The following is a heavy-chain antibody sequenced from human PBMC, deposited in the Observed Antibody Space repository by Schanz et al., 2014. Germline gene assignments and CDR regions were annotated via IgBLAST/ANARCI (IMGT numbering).Heavy chain of an antibody. J-gene: IGHJ4*02. V-gene: IGHV3-21*01. CDR3: ARDLPRTFLFDY. Sequence: EVQLMESGGGLVKPGGSLRLSCVASGFAFSSFAMTWVRQAPGRGLEWVSSISTSGTYMYIADSVKGRFTISRDNAKNSLYLQMDSLRAEDTAVYYCARDLPRTFLFDYWGQGTLVTVSS. CDR1: GFAFSSFA. CDR2: ISTSGTYM.